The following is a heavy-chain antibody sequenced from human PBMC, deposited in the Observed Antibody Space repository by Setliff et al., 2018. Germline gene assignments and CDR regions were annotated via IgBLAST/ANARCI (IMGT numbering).Heavy chain of an antibody. V-gene: IGHV4-39*07. J-gene: IGHJ4*02. CDR3: ARRETYCNFWSGYFDY. Sequence: SETLSLTCTVSGGSISSSSYYWGWIRQPPGKGLEWIGSIYYSGSTYYNPSLKSRVTISVDTSKNQFSLKLSSVTAADTAAYYCARRETYCNFWSGYFDYWGQGTLVTVSS. CDR1: GGSISSSSYY. CDR2: IYYSGST. D-gene: IGHD3-3*01.